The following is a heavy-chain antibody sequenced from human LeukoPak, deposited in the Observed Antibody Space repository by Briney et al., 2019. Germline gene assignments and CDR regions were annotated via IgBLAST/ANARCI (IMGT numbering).Heavy chain of an antibody. V-gene: IGHV3-9*01. CDR2: ISWNSGSI. D-gene: IGHD6-19*01. Sequence: GGSLRLSCAASGFTFNSYAMTWVRQAPGKGLEWVSGISWNSGSIGYADSVKGRFTISRDNAKNSLYLQMNSLRAEDTALYYCAKGQWLVLHAFDIWGQGTMVTVSS. CDR1: GFTFNSYA. J-gene: IGHJ3*02. CDR3: AKGQWLVLHAFDI.